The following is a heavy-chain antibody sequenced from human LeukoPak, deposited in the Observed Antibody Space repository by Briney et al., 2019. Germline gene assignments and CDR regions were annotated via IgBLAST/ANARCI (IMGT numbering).Heavy chain of an antibody. D-gene: IGHD1-26*01. Sequence: GGSLRLSCAASGFTFSSYAMSWVRQAPGKGLEWVSAISGSGGSTYYADSVKGRFTIPRDNSKNTLYLQMNSLRAEDTAVYYCAKDGWELLRPFDYWGQGTLVTVSS. CDR1: GFTFSSYA. CDR2: ISGSGGST. J-gene: IGHJ4*02. CDR3: AKDGWELLRPFDY. V-gene: IGHV3-23*01.